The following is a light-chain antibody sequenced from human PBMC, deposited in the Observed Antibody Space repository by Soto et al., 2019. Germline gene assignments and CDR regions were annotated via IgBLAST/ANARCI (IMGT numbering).Light chain of an antibody. CDR2: DVT. CDR3: CSYAGSYTLVV. Sequence: QSALTQPRSVSGSPGQSVTISCTGTSSEVGGYNYVSWYQQHPGKAPKLMIYDVTERPSGVPDRFSGSKSGNTASLTISGLQAEDEADYYCCSYAGSYTLVVFGGGTKVTVL. CDR1: SSEVGGYNY. J-gene: IGLJ2*01. V-gene: IGLV2-11*01.